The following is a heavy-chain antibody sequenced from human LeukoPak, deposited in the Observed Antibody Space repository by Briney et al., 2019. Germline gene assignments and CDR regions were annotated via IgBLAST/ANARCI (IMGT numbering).Heavy chain of an antibody. CDR1: GYTFSNYA. CDR3: AKEFHSRGYGANFDY. V-gene: IGHV1-3*01. CDR2: INAGNGDT. J-gene: IGHJ4*02. Sequence: ASVKISCKASGYTFSNYAIHWVRQAPGQGLEWMGWINAGNGDTKYSQNLQGRVTITRDTSASIVYMELSSLRSEDTAVYYCAKEFHSRGYGANFDYWGQGTLVTVSS. D-gene: IGHD3-10*01.